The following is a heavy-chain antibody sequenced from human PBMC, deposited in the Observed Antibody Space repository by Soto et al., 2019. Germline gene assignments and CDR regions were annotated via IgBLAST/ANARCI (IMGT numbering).Heavy chain of an antibody. CDR3: ARDRYAGSGNYYYYYYGMDV. CDR1: GFTFSSYW. Sequence: GGSLRLSCAASGFTFSSYWMHWVRQAPGKGLVWVSRINSDGSSTSYADSVKGRFTISRDNAKNTLYLQMNSLRAEDTAVYYCARDRYAGSGNYYYYYYGMDVWGQGTTVTVSS. V-gene: IGHV3-74*01. D-gene: IGHD3-3*01. CDR2: INSDGSST. J-gene: IGHJ6*02.